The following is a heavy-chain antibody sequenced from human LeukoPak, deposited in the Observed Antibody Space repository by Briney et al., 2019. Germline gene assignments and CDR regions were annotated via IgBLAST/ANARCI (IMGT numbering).Heavy chain of an antibody. CDR2: IIPIFGTA. V-gene: IGHV1-69*05. J-gene: IGHJ4*02. CDR1: GGTFSSYA. D-gene: IGHD2-8*01. Sequence: SVKVSCKASGGTFSSYAISWVRQAPGQGLEWMGGIIPIFGTANCAQKFQGRVTITTDESTSTAYMELSSLRSEDTAVYYCAWGGYCTNGVCYPFDYWGQGTLVTVSS. CDR3: AWGGYCTNGVCYPFDY.